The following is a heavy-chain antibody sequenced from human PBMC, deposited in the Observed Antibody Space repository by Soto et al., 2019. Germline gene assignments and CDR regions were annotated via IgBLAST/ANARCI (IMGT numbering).Heavy chain of an antibody. Sequence: QVQLQQSGPGLVKPSQTLSLTCVISGDSVSSNSAAWNWIRQSPSRGLEWLGRTYYRSKWYNDYSVSVKSRITINPDTFKNQFSLQLNSVTPEDTAVYYCARDRGVRGLVNLDYWGQGTLVTVSS. J-gene: IGHJ4*02. CDR3: ARDRGVRGLVNLDY. V-gene: IGHV6-1*01. D-gene: IGHD3-10*01. CDR1: GDSVSSNSAA. CDR2: TYYRSKWYN.